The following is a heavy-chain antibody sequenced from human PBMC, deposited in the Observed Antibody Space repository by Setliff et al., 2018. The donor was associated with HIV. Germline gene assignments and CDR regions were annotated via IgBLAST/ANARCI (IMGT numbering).Heavy chain of an antibody. D-gene: IGHD3-10*01. Sequence: SETLSLTCAVSGYSIRSSYWWGWIRQPPGKGLEWIGYLYNSRGTYYNPSLKSRVTMSVDTSKNQFSLKVSSVTATDTAVYYCARSALWFGKADWYVDLWGCGTLVTVSS. CDR1: GYSIRSSYW. CDR3: ARSALWFGKADWYVDL. V-gene: IGHV4-28*01. CDR2: LYNSRGT. J-gene: IGHJ2*01.